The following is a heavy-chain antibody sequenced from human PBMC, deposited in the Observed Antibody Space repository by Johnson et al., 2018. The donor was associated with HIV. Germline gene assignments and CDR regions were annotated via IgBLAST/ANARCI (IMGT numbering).Heavy chain of an antibody. D-gene: IGHD2-21*02. CDR2: IRYDGRNK. V-gene: IGHV3-30*02. J-gene: IGHJ3*02. CDR1: GFTFSSYG. Sequence: QVQLVESGGGVVQPGGSLRLSCAASGFTFSSYGMHWVRQAPGKGLEWVAFIRYDGRNKYYADSVQGRFTISRDNSKNTLDLQMNSLRAEDTAVYYCATGVVVTAMNDAFDIWGQGTMVAVSS. CDR3: ATGVVVTAMNDAFDI.